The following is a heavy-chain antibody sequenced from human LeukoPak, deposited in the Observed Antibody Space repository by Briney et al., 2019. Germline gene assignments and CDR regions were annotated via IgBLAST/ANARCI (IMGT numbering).Heavy chain of an antibody. J-gene: IGHJ4*02. V-gene: IGHV4/OR15-8*02. CDR1: GGSIRSTNW. CDR2: ISLSGQT. D-gene: IGHD1-26*01. CDR3: SRESGAFCPFGY. Sequence: SETLSLTCGVSGGSIRSTNWWSWVRQPPAQGLEWIGEISLSGQTNFNPTLNGRVKMYLDESRNQLSLRLTSVTAADTAIYYCSRESGAFCPFGYWGQGTLVIVPP.